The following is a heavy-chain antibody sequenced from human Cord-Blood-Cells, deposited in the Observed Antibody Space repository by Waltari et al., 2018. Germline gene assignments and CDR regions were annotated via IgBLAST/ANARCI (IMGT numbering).Heavy chain of an antibody. CDR2: INHSGST. D-gene: IGHD4-17*01. J-gene: IGHJ3*02. V-gene: IGHV4-34*01. CDR1: GGSFSGYS. CDR3: ARAMTRVAFDI. Sequence: QVQLQQWGAGLLKPSETLSLTCAVYGGSFSGYSWSWIRQPPGKGLEWIGEINHSGSTNYNPSLKSRVTISVDTSKNQFSLKLSSVTAADTAVYYCARAMTRVAFDIWGQGTMVTVSS.